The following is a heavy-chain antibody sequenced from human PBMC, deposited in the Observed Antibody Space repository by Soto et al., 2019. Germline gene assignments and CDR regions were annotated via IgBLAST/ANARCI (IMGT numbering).Heavy chain of an antibody. CDR3: ARGQYSSTYYYYYGMDV. V-gene: IGHV4-39*01. CDR2: IYYSGST. CDR1: GGSISSSSYY. D-gene: IGHD6-13*01. J-gene: IGHJ6*02. Sequence: SETLSLTCTVSGGSISSSSYYWGWIRQPPGKGLEWLGRIYYSGSTYYNPSLKSRVTISVDTSKNQFSLKLSPVTAADTAVYYCARGQYSSTYYYYYGMDVWGQGTTVTVSS.